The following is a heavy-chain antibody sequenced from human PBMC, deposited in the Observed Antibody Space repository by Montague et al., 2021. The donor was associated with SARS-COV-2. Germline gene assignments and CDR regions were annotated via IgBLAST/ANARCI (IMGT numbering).Heavy chain of an antibody. V-gene: IGHV4-38-2*02. J-gene: IGHJ4*02. CDR1: GYSISSGYY. CDR2: IYHSGST. CDR3: ARYGMVASRAPCAVDY. D-gene: IGHD5-12*01. Sequence: SETLSLTCTVSGYSISSGYYWGWIRQPPGKGLEWIGSIYHSGSTYYNPSLKSRATISVDTSKKQFSLKLSSVTAADTAVYYGARYGMVASRAPCAVDYWGQGTLVTVSS.